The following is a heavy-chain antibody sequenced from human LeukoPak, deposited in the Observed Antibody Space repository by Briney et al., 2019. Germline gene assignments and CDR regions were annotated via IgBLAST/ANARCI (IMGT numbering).Heavy chain of an antibody. CDR2: INPNSGGT. J-gene: IGHJ5*02. D-gene: IGHD3-22*01. CDR3: ATGRRIIVGDTPHWFDP. V-gene: IGHV1-2*02. CDR1: GNTFIGYY. Sequence: ASVKVSCKASGNTFIGYYMHWVRQAPGQGLGWMGSINPNSGGTKYAQKFQGRVSMTRDTSISTAYMEMHSLRSDDTAVYFCATGRRIIVGDTPHWFDPWGQGTLVIVSS.